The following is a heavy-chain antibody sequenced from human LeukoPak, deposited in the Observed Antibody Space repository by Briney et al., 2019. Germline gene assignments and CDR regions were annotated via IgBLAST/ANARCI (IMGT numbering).Heavy chain of an antibody. Sequence: GGSLRLSCAASGFTVSSNYMSWVRQAPGRGLEWVSVIYSGGSTYYADSVKGRFIISRDNSKNTLYLQMNSLRAEDAAVYYCARGGGNNPFDYWGQGTLVTVSS. CDR3: ARGGGNNPFDY. CDR1: GFTVSSNY. CDR2: IYSGGST. D-gene: IGHD1-14*01. J-gene: IGHJ4*02. V-gene: IGHV3-66*01.